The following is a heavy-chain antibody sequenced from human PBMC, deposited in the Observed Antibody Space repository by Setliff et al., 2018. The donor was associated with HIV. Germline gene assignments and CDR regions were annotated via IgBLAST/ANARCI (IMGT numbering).Heavy chain of an antibody. D-gene: IGHD3-3*01. CDR3: ARVSFWAFDI. Sequence: SETLSLTCTVSGYSISSGYYWGWIRQPPGKGLEWIASIYHSGSTYSSPSLKSRVTISVDRSKNQFSLGLSSVTAADTAVYYRARVSFWAFDIWGQGSMVTVSS. J-gene: IGHJ3*02. V-gene: IGHV4-38-2*02. CDR1: GYSISSGYY. CDR2: IYHSGST.